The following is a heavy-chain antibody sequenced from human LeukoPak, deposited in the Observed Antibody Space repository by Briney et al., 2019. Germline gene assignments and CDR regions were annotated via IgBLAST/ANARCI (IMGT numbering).Heavy chain of an antibody. Sequence: GRSLRLSCATTGFTFSSFAMHWVRQAPGKGLEWLALVWFDGSSKNYTDSVEGRFTISRDNSKNTLYLQMNSLRAEDTAVYYCAKVSRYYDSSGPVDYWGQGTLVTVSS. CDR2: VWFDGSSK. CDR1: GFTFSSFA. CDR3: AKVSRYYDSSGPVDY. D-gene: IGHD3-22*01. J-gene: IGHJ4*02. V-gene: IGHV3-33*06.